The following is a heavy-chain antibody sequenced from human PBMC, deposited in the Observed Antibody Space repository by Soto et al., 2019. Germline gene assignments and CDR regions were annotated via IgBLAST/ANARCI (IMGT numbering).Heavy chain of an antibody. D-gene: IGHD6-19*01. CDR1: GDSITTSSYY. V-gene: IGHV4-39*01. CDR3: ARQGGSGAGRYFQR. CDR2: IYYSGST. Sequence: SDTLSLTCTASGDSITTSSYYWGWIRQPPGKGLEWIGSIYYSGSTYYNPSLESRVTISVDTSKNQFSLKLYSVTAADTAVYYCARQGGSGAGRYFQRWGQGTLVTVSS. J-gene: IGHJ1*01.